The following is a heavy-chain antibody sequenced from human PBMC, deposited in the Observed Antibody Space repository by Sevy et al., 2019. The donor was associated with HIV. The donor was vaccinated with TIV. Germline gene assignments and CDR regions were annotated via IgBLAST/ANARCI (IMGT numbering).Heavy chain of an antibody. J-gene: IGHJ4*02. CDR3: ARVRVFWSGYHFDY. V-gene: IGHV4-59*01. Sequence: SETLSLTCTVSGGSISSYYWSWIRQPPGKGLEWIGYIYYSGSTNYNPSLKSRVTISVDTSKNQFSLHLSSVTAADTAVYYCARVRVFWSGYHFDYWGQGTLVTVSS. D-gene: IGHD3-3*01. CDR1: GGSISSYY. CDR2: IYYSGST.